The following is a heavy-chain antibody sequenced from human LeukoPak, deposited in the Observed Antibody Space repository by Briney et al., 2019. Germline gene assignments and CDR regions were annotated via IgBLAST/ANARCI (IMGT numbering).Heavy chain of an antibody. J-gene: IGHJ4*02. Sequence: ASVKVSCKASGYTFGTHWMHWVRQAPGQGLEWMGWISAYNGNTNYAQKLQGRATMTTDTSTSTAYMELRSLRSDDTAVYYCAREVGSGSYPGDFDYWGQGTLVTVSS. CDR3: AREVGSGSYPGDFDY. V-gene: IGHV1-18*04. D-gene: IGHD1-26*01. CDR1: GYTFGTHW. CDR2: ISAYNGNT.